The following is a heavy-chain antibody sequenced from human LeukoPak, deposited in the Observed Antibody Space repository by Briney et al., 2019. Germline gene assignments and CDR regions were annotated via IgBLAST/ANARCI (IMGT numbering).Heavy chain of an antibody. J-gene: IGHJ4*02. CDR3: ARSQNWWLDY. CDR2: ISSSGSTI. V-gene: IGHV3-48*03. D-gene: IGHD2-15*01. Sequence: QPGGSLRLSCAASGFTFSSYEMNWVRQAPGKGLEWVSYISSSGSTIYYADSVKGRFTISRDNAKNSLYLQMNSLRAEDTAIYYCARSQNWWLDYWGQGTLVTVSS. CDR1: GFTFSSYE.